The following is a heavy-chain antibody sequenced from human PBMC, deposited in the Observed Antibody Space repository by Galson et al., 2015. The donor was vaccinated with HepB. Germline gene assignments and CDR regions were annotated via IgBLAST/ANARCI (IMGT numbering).Heavy chain of an antibody. J-gene: IGHJ4*02. Sequence: SLRLSCAASGFTFNIYAIHWVRQAPGKGLEYVSAVSSDGRNTYYADFVKGRFTLSRDNSRKTVHLQMTNLRLEDTSVYFCARSYGSGSYDGWGQGTLVIVSS. CDR1: GFTFNIYA. CDR3: ARSYGSGSYDG. D-gene: IGHD3-10*01. V-gene: IGHV3-64D*06. CDR2: VSSDGRNT.